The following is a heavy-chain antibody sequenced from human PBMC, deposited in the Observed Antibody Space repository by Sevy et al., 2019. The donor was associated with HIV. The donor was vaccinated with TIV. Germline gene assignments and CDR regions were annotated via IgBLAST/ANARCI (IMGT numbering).Heavy chain of an antibody. J-gene: IGHJ5*02. V-gene: IGHV3-30-3*01. CDR2: ISYDGSNK. D-gene: IGHD2-2*01. Sequence: GGSQRLSCAASGFTFSSYAMHWVRQAPGKGLEWVAVISYDGSNKYYADSVKGRFTISRDNSKNTLYLQMNSLRAEDTAVYYCARGVGGYCSSTSCADEWFDPWGQGTLVTVSS. CDR1: GFTFSSYA. CDR3: ARGVGGYCSSTSCADEWFDP.